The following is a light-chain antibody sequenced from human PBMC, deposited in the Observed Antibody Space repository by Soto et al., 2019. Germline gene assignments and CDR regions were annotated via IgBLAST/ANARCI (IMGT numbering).Light chain of an antibody. CDR3: QQYSSRST. V-gene: IGKV1-9*01. J-gene: IGKJ1*01. CDR1: QGISSY. CDR2: DAS. Sequence: DIQLTQSPSFLSASVGDRVTITCRASQGISSYLAWYQQKPGKAPNLLIYDASSLQSGVPSRFSGSGFGTEFTLTISSLQPGDFATYYCQQYSSRSTFGQGTKVEIK.